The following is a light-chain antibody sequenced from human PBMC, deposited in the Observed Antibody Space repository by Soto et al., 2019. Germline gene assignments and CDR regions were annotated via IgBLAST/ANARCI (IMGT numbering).Light chain of an antibody. CDR2: EVS. CDR3: ASYPRSNTPV. J-gene: IGLJ1*01. CDR1: SSDVGGYNY. V-gene: IGLV2-14*01. Sequence: QSVLTHPASVSGSPGQSITISCTGTSSDVGGYNYVSWYQQHPGKAPKLMIYEVSNRPSGVSNRFSGSKSGNTASLTISGLQAEDEADYYCASYPRSNTPVFGNVTKVAVL.